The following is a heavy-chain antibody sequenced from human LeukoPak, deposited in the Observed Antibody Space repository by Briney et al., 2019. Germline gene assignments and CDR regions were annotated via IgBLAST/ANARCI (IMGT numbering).Heavy chain of an antibody. CDR3: ARHGGMTIAPFYFDY. J-gene: IGHJ4*02. CDR1: GGSISRSTYY. D-gene: IGHD4/OR15-4a*01. Sequence: SETLSLTCTVSGGSISRSTYYWGWIRQPPGKGLEWIGSIYYSGSTYHDPSLKSRATISVDTSKNQLSLKLSSLTAADTAVYYCARHGGMTIAPFYFDYWGQGTLVTVSS. V-gene: IGHV4-39*01. CDR2: IYYSGST.